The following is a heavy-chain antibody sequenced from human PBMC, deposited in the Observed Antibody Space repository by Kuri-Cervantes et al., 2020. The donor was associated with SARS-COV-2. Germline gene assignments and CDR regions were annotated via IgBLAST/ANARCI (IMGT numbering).Heavy chain of an antibody. D-gene: IGHD3-9*01. CDR1: GYSISSGYY. CDR3: ARGYYDISTGRWYFDL. Sequence: GSLRLSCAVSGYSISSGYYWGWIRQPPGKGLEWIGSIYHSGSTNYSPSLKSRVTISIDTSKNQFSLKLSSVTAADTAVYYCARGYYDISTGRWYFDLWGRGTLVTVSS. V-gene: IGHV4-38-2*01. J-gene: IGHJ2*01. CDR2: IYHSGST.